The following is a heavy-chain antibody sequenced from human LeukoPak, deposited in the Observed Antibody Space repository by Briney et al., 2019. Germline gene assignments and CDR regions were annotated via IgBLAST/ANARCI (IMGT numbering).Heavy chain of an antibody. J-gene: IGHJ3*02. CDR1: GGSISSYY. CDR3: ARGVRYFVLDGFDI. CDR2: IYTSGST. D-gene: IGHD3-9*01. V-gene: IGHV4-4*07. Sequence: KPSETLSLTCTVSGGSISSYYYNWIRQPAGKGLEWIGRIYTSGSTNYNPSLMSRVTISVDTSKNQFSLKLSSVTAADTALYYCARGVRYFVLDGFDIWGQGTMVTVSS.